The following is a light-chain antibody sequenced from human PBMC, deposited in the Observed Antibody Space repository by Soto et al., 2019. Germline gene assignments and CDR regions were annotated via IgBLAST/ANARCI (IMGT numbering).Light chain of an antibody. CDR2: GSS. J-gene: IGKJ1*01. V-gene: IGKV3-15*01. CDR3: QQYYNWPRK. Sequence: EIVMTQSPATLSVSPGEIATLSCRASQSVSSSLVWYPQKPGQAPRRLIYGSSTRATGITASFSGSGSGTEFTLAISSLQSEDVAVYYCQQYYNWPRKFGQGTKVEIK. CDR1: QSVSSS.